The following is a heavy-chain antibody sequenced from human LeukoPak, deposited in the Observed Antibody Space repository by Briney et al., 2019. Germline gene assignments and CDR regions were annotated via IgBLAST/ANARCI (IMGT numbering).Heavy chain of an antibody. J-gene: IGHJ6*03. CDR1: GHIFSGYY. CDR2: INTNSGST. CDR3: ASWAYNFYYYYYMDV. Sequence: ASVKVSCKASGHIFSGYYMHWVRQAPGQGLEWMAWINTNSGSTKYAQKFQGRVTLTWDTSSGTVYMELNSLRFDDTATYYCASWAYNFYYYYYMDVWGKGTTVTVSS. V-gene: IGHV1-2*02. D-gene: IGHD1-1*01.